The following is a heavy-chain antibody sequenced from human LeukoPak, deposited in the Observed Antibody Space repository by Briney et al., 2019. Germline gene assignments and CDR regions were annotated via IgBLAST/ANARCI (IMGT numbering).Heavy chain of an antibody. CDR1: GYTFTGCF. CDR3: ARSAYNYGYVYFDH. CDR2: IDPNSDNI. Sequence: ASVKVSCKASGYTFTGCFIHYVRQAPGQGLEWMGWIDPNSDNIRYSETFKDRVTMTRDTSTNTAYMELSWLRSDDTAAYYCARSAYNYGYVYFDHWGQRTLVIVSS. D-gene: IGHD5-18*01. J-gene: IGHJ4*02. V-gene: IGHV1-2*02.